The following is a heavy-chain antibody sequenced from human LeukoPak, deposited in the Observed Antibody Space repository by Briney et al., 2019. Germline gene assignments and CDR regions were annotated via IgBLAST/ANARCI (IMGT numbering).Heavy chain of an antibody. D-gene: IGHD3-16*01. J-gene: IGHJ4*02. V-gene: IGHV4-39*07. Sequence: PSETLSLTCTVSGGSISSSIYYWGWIRQPPGKGLEWIGSMSYSGSTYYNPSLKTRVTISVEMSKNQFSLKLSSVTAADTAVYYCARVGGKVGQGGLDYWGQGTLVTVSS. CDR1: GGSISSSIYY. CDR3: ARVGGKVGQGGLDY. CDR2: MSYSGST.